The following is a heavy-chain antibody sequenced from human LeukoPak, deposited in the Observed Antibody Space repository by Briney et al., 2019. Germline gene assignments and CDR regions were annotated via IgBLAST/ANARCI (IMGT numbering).Heavy chain of an antibody. CDR3: AIGTAWFDP. V-gene: IGHV1-69*04. J-gene: IGHJ5*02. D-gene: IGHD5-18*01. Sequence: ASVKVSCKASGGTFSSYAISWVRQAPGQGLEWMGRIIPILGIANYAQKFQGRVTITADKSTSIAYMELSSLRSEDTAVYYCAIGTAWFDPWGQGTLVTVSS. CDR1: GGTFSSYA. CDR2: IIPILGIA.